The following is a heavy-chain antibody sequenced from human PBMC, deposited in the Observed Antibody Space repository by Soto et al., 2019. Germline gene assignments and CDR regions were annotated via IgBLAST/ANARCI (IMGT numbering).Heavy chain of an antibody. V-gene: IGHV4-34*01. D-gene: IGHD2-15*01. J-gene: IGHJ5*02. CDR3: AREDFDVLKDSYPLKWFDP. CDR2: ISHGGSI. Sequence: SETLSLTCAVYGGSFSGYYWSWIRQPPGKGLEWIGEISHGGSINYIPSLKSRVDISIDKSKNQFSLRLTSVTAADTAVYYCAREDFDVLKDSYPLKWFDPWGQGILVTVSS. CDR1: GGSFSGYY.